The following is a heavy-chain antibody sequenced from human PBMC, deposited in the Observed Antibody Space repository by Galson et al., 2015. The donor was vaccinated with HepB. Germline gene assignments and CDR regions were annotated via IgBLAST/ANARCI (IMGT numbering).Heavy chain of an antibody. CDR1: GFTFSTYS. J-gene: IGHJ3*02. Sequence: SLRLSCAASGFTFSTYSMNWVRQAPGKGLEWVSSISSSSSYIYYADSVKGRFTISRDNAKNSLYLQMNSLRAEDTAVYYCARDTVVVVVAALVPDIWGQGTMVTVSS. V-gene: IGHV3-21*01. CDR3: ARDTVVVVVAALVPDI. CDR2: ISSSSSYI. D-gene: IGHD2-15*01.